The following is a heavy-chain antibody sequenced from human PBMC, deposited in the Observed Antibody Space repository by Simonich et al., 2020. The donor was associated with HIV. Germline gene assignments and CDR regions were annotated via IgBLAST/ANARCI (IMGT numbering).Heavy chain of an antibody. Sequence: QVQLQQWGAGLLKPSETLSLTCGVYGGSFSGYYWSWIRQPPGKGLEWIGEINHSGSTNHHPSLKSRVTISVDTSKNQFSLKLSSVTAADTAVYYCASHYGGNHLNWFDPWGQGTLVTVSS. CDR2: INHSGST. D-gene: IGHD2-15*01. CDR3: ASHYGGNHLNWFDP. V-gene: IGHV4-34*02. J-gene: IGHJ5*02. CDR1: GGSFSGYY.